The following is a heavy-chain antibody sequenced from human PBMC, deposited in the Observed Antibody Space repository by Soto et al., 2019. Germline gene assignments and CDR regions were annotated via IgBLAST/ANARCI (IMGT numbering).Heavy chain of an antibody. CDR2: IYYSGST. CDR3: ARVNAGEVVRGVISILYYGMDV. CDR1: GGSISSSSYY. D-gene: IGHD3-10*01. J-gene: IGHJ6*02. Sequence: SETLSLTCTVSGGSISSSSYYWGWIRQPPGKGLEWIGSIYYSGSTNYNPSLKSRVTISVDTSKNQFSLKLSSVTAADTAVYYCARVNAGEVVRGVISILYYGMDVWGQGTTVTVSS. V-gene: IGHV4-39*07.